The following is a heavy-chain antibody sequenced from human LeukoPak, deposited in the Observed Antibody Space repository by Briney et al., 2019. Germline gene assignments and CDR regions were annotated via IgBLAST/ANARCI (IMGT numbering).Heavy chain of an antibody. V-gene: IGHV3-30*02. CDR1: GFKFTSYG. Sequence: GGSLRLSCAASGFKFTSYGMHWVRQAPGKGLEWVAFIRYDGINEYYADSVKGRFTVSRDNSKNTLYLQMNSLRAEDTAVYYCAKALPIVVVPAAIDYWGQGTLVTVSS. CDR2: IRYDGINE. CDR3: AKALPIVVVPAAIDY. D-gene: IGHD2-2*01. J-gene: IGHJ4*02.